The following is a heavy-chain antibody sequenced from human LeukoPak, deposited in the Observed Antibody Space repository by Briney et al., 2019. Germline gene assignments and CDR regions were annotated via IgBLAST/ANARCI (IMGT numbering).Heavy chain of an antibody. V-gene: IGHV4-34*01. Sequence: SETLSHTRAVYGVSFCACYWSWLPPPPGKGLEWFGENKHSGNTHHNPPLKRRVTISVDTSKNQFSLKVTSVTAADTAVYYCVRFCSSFSCYPLAVWGKGNTVTVSS. CDR3: VRFCSSFSCYPLAV. CDR1: GVSFCACY. CDR2: NKHSGNT. D-gene: IGHD2-2*01. J-gene: IGHJ6*04.